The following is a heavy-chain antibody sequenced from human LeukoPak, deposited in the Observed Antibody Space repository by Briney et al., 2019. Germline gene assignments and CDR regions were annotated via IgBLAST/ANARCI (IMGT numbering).Heavy chain of an antibody. Sequence: GRSLRLSCAASGFAFSTYAMHWVRQAPGKGLEYVSAISSNGGSTYYADSVKGRFTISRDNSKNMLYLQMSSLRAEDTAVYYCVKDLGSDPPGYFDYWGQGTLITVSS. D-gene: IGHD2-21*02. CDR3: VKDLGSDPPGYFDY. CDR2: ISSNGGST. J-gene: IGHJ4*02. V-gene: IGHV3-64D*06. CDR1: GFAFSTYA.